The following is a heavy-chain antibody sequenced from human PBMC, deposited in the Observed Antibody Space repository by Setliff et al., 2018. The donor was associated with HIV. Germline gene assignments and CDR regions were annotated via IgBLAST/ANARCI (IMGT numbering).Heavy chain of an antibody. CDR2: IFPRIGTT. V-gene: IGHV1-69*06. CDR3: ASGVGHFDTSYSEKY. D-gene: IGHD3-10*01. J-gene: IGHJ4*02. Sequence: GASGKVSCKASDDTFTRFGISWVRQAPGQGLEWVGAIFPRIGTTNHAQKFQGRVTITADKSISTVYMKMTSLRSEDTAVYYCASGVGHFDTSYSEKYWGQGTLVTVSS. CDR1: DDTFTRFG.